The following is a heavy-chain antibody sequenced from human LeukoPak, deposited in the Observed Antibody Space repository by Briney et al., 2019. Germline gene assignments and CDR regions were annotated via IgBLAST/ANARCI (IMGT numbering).Heavy chain of an antibody. CDR2: INQDGSEK. CDR3: ARDLSYYDSSAIIYYYYGMDV. CDR1: VCTFCGYW. J-gene: IGHJ6*02. V-gene: IGHV3-7*01. Sequence: GGSLRLSCAASVCTFCGYWITWVRQAPWKGLEWMVNINQDGSEKCYVDSVKGRFTISRDNSKNTLYLQMNSLRAEDTAVYYCARDLSYYDSSAIIYYYYGMDVWGQGTTVTVSS. D-gene: IGHD3-22*01.